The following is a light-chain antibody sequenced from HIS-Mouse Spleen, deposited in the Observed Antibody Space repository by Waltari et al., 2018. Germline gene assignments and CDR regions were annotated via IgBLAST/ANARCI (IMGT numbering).Light chain of an antibody. CDR2: SNN. CDR1: SSTIGSTP. CDR3: AAWDDSLNGWV. V-gene: IGLV1-44*01. J-gene: IGLJ3*02. Sequence: QSVLTQPPSASGTPGQRVTISCPGTSSTIGSTPVTWYQQLPGTAPKLLIYSNNQRPSGVPDRFSGSKSGTSASLAISGLQSEDEADYYCAAWDDSLNGWVFGGGTKLTVL.